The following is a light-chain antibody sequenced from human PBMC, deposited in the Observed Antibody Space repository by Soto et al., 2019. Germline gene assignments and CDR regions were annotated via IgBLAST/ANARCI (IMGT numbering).Light chain of an antibody. CDR3: SSYAGSNNQV. J-gene: IGLJ1*01. CDR2: DVS. Sequence: QSALTQPRSVSGSPGQSVTISCTGTSSDVGGYNYVSWYQQHPGKAPKLMIYDVSKRPSGVPDRFSGSKSGNTASLTISGLQTEDEADYYCSSYAGSNNQVFGTGTKLTVL. V-gene: IGLV2-11*01. CDR1: SSDVGGYNY.